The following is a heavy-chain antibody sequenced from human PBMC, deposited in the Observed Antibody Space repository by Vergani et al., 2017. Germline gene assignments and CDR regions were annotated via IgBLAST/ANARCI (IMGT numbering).Heavy chain of an antibody. CDR1: GFTFSSYA. D-gene: IGHD3-3*01. Sequence: EVQLLESGGGLVQPGGSLRLSCAASGFTFSSYAMSWVRQAPGKGLEWVSAISGSGGSTYYADSVKGRFTITRDNSKNTLYLEMNSLRAEDTAVYYCAKRPIDSDFWSGYYNWFDPWGQGTLVTVSS. CDR2: ISGSGGST. V-gene: IGHV3-23*01. CDR3: AKRPIDSDFWSGYYNWFDP. J-gene: IGHJ5*02.